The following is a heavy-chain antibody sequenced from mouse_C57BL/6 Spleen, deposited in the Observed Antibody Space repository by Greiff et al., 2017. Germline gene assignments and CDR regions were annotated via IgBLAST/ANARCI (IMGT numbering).Heavy chain of an antibody. CDR3: ARRGTGWYFDA. Sequence: EVHLVESEGGLVQPGSSMKLSCTASGFTFSDYYMAWVRQVPEKGLEWVANINYDGSSTYYLDSLKSRFIISRDNAKNILYLQMSSLKSEDTATYYCARRGTGWYFDAWGTGTTVTVSS. D-gene: IGHD2-14*01. V-gene: IGHV5-16*01. CDR2: INYDGSST. J-gene: IGHJ1*03. CDR1: GFTFSDYY.